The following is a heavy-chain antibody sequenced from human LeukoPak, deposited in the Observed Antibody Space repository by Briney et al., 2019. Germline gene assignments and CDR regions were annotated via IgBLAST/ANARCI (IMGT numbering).Heavy chain of an antibody. CDR1: GFTFSSYA. J-gene: IGHJ4*02. D-gene: IGHD5-18*01. CDR3: AKALPAGYSYVPFDY. Sequence: GGFLRLSCAASGFTFSSYAMSWVRQAPGKGLEWVSAISGSGGSTYYADSVKGRFTISRDNSKNMLYLQMNSLRAEDTAVYYCAKALPAGYSYVPFDYWGQGTLVTVSS. CDR2: ISGSGGST. V-gene: IGHV3-23*01.